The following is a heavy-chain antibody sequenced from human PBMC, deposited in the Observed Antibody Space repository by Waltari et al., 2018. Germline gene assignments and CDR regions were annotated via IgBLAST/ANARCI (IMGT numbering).Heavy chain of an antibody. Sequence: QVQLQESGPGLVKPSETLSLTCTVSGGSIISYYWSWIRQPPGKGLEWIGYIYYSGSTNYNPSLKSRVTISVETSKNQFSLKLSSVTAADTAVYYCARSSLLGATCEYWGQGTLFTGSS. V-gene: IGHV4-59*01. CDR1: GGSIISYY. D-gene: IGHD1-26*01. CDR3: ARSSLLGATCEY. CDR2: IYYSGST. J-gene: IGHJ4*02.